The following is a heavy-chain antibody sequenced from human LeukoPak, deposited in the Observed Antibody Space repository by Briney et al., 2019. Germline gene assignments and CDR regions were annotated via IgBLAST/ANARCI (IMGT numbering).Heavy chain of an antibody. J-gene: IGHJ5*02. CDR2: IIPLHGTT. CDR3: SRGRYWFDP. CDR1: GGSFTGHA. Sequence: SVKVSYKVSGGSFTGHALTWVRQAPGQGLEWMGRIIPLHGTTDYTQTLQGKLTITADKSTSTTYMELTSLTSQDTAVYFCSRGRYWFDPWGQGTLVIVSS. V-gene: IGHV1-69*04.